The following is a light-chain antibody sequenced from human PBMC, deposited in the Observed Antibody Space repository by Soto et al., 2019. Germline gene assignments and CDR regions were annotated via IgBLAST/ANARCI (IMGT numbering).Light chain of an antibody. Sequence: EIVLTQSPGTLSLSPGERATLSCRASQSVSSSYLAWYQQKPGQAPRLLIYGASSRATGIPDRFSGSGSGIDFTLTISRLEPEDFAVYYCQHYGSSLLFTFGPGTKVDIK. CDR3: QHYGSSLLFT. J-gene: IGKJ3*01. V-gene: IGKV3-20*01. CDR1: QSVSSSY. CDR2: GAS.